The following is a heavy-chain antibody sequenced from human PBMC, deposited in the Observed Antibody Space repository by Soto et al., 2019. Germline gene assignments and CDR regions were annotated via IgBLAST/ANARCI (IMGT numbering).Heavy chain of an antibody. J-gene: IGHJ6*02. Sequence: SETLCLTCTVAGASLSAYYWNWIRQPPGKGREWIAYIYYTGSTNYNPSLKSRVTISVDTSKNQLSLKLSSVTAADTAVYYCARRGCSSTSCYGPYYYYGMDVWGQGTTVTVSS. CDR3: ARRGCSSTSCYGPYYYYGMDV. D-gene: IGHD2-2*01. V-gene: IGHV4-59*08. CDR2: IYYTGST. CDR1: GASLSAYY.